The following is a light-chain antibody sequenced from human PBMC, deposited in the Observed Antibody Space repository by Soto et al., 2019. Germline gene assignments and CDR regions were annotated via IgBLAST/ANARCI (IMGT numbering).Light chain of an antibody. J-gene: IGLJ1*01. Sequence: QSGLTQPASVSGSPGQSITISCTGTSTDVGGYNYVSWYQQHPGKAPKLMISDVSGRPSGVSNRFSGSKSGNTASLTISGFQAEDEADYYCSSYTSSTTFVFGTGTKVTVL. V-gene: IGLV2-14*03. CDR2: DVS. CDR1: STDVGGYNY. CDR3: SSYTSSTTFV.